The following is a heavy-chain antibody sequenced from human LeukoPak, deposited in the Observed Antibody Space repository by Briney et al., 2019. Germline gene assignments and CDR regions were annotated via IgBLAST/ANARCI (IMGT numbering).Heavy chain of an antibody. CDR1: GGSISSYY. D-gene: IGHD3-10*01. V-gene: IGHV4-59*01. J-gene: IGHJ4*02. CDR2: IYSSGST. Sequence: PSETLSLTCTVSGGSISSYYWSWIRQPPGKGLEWIGYIYSSGSTNYNPSLKSRVTISVDTSKNQFSLKLTSVTAADTAVYYCARAYYYGSGSYGLDYRGQGTLVTVSS. CDR3: ARAYYYGSGSYGLDY.